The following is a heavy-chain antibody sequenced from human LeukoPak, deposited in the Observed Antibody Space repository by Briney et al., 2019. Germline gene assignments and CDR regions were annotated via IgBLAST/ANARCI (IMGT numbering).Heavy chain of an antibody. CDR2: INPNSGGT. CDR3: ARTPRASNPEVVIDY. Sequence: ASVKVSCKASGYTFTGYYMHWVRQAPGQGLEWMGWINPNSGGTNYAQKFQGRVTMTRDTSISTAYMELSRLRSDDTAVYYCARTPRASNPEVVIDYWGQGTLVTVSS. CDR1: GYTFTGYY. J-gene: IGHJ4*02. V-gene: IGHV1-2*02. D-gene: IGHD2-2*01.